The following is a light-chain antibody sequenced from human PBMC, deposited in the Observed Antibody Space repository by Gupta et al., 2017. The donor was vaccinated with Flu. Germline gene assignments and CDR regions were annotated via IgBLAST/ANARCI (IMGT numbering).Light chain of an antibody. CDR3: LQDYNYPRT. CDR1: QGIRND. CDR2: GAS. J-gene: IGKJ1*01. V-gene: IGKV1-6*01. Sequence: GDRVTITCRASQGIRNDLGWYQQKPGKAPKLLISGASTLQSGVPSRFSGSGSGTDFTLTISSLQPEDFATYYCLQDYNYPRTFGQGTKVEIK.